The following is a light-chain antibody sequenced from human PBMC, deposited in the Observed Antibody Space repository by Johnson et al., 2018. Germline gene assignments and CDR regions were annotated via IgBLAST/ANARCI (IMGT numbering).Light chain of an antibody. J-gene: IGLJ1*01. V-gene: IGLV1-51*02. CDR2: ENN. CDR3: GTWDSSLSAGNV. CDR1: SSNIGNNY. Sequence: SVLTQPPSVSAAPGQKVTISCSGSSSNIGNNYVSWNQRLPGTAPKLLIYENNKRPSGIPDRFSGSKSGTSATLGITGLQTGDEADYYCGTWDSSLSAGNVFGTGTKVTVL.